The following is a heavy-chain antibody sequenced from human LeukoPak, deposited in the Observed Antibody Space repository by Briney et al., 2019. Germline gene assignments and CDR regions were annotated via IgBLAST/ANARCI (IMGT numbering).Heavy chain of an antibody. Sequence: SETLSLTCAVYGGSFSGYYWSWIRQPPGKGLEWIGEINHSGSTNYNPSLKSRVTISVDASKNQFSLKLNSVTAADTAVYYCARFGDYGGTDYWGQGTLVTVSS. V-gene: IGHV4-34*01. D-gene: IGHD4-23*01. CDR1: GGSFSGYY. J-gene: IGHJ4*02. CDR2: INHSGST. CDR3: ARFGDYGGTDY.